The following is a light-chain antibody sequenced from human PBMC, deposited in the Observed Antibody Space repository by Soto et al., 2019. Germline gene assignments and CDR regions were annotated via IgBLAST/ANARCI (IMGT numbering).Light chain of an antibody. J-gene: IGLJ2*01. CDR3: QSYDTSLSGWVV. CDR1: SSNIGAYYD. Sequence: QPVLTQPPSVSGAPGQRVSISCSGTSSNIGAYYDVHWYQQVPGTAPKLLIYGNNNRPSGVPDRFSGSKSGTSASLAITGLQAEDEAYYYCQSYDTSLSGWVVFGGGTQLTVL. V-gene: IGLV1-40*01. CDR2: GNN.